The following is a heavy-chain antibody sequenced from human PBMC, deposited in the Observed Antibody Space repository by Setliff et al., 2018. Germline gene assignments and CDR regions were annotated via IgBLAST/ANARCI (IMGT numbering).Heavy chain of an antibody. D-gene: IGHD5-18*01. CDR1: GYTFTSYG. V-gene: IGHV1-18*01. Sequence: ASVKVSCKASGYTFTSYGFSWVRQAPGQGLEWMGWISAYNGNTNYGQKYQGRVTMTTDISTSTAYMELRSLRSDDTAVYYCARGGYSYGYDHGFDIWGQGTMVTVSS. J-gene: IGHJ3*02. CDR2: ISAYNGNT. CDR3: ARGGYSYGYDHGFDI.